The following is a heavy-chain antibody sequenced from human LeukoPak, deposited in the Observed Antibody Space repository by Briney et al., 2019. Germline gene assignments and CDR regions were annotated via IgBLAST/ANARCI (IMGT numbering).Heavy chain of an antibody. D-gene: IGHD4-17*01. CDR1: GFTFSSYW. CDR2: INSDGSST. Sequence: GGSLRLSCAASGFTFSSYWMQWVRQAPGKGLVWVSRINSDGSSTSYADSVKGRFTISRDNAKNTLYLQMNSLRAEDTAVYYCARDSGGDYGLTVVDYWGQGTLVTVSS. J-gene: IGHJ4*02. CDR3: ARDSGGDYGLTVVDY. V-gene: IGHV3-74*01.